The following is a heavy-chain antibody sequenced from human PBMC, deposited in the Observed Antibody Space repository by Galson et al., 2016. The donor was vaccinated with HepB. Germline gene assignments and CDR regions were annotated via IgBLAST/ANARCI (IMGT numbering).Heavy chain of an antibody. D-gene: IGHD3-3*01. J-gene: IGHJ4*02. Sequence: SVKVSCKASGYTFTSYYMHWVRQAPGQGLEWMGIINPSGGSTSYGQKFQGRVTMSRDTSTSTVYMELSSLRSEDTAIYYCARDRSLYYDFWSGFYVWGQGTLVTVSS. V-gene: IGHV1-46*01. CDR2: INPSGGST. CDR1: GYTFTSYY. CDR3: ARDRSLYYDFWSGFYV.